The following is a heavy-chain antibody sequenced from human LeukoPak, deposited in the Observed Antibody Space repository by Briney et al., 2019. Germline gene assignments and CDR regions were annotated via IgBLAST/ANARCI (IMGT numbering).Heavy chain of an antibody. Sequence: GSLRLSCAASGFTFSRYAMTWVRRAPGKGLEWVSTIGDSGDKSYYPDSVKGRFTISRDLSKDTLFLEMHNLRAEDTAVYYCAKGRALWTYDFDSWGQGTLVTVSS. V-gene: IGHV3-23*01. CDR2: IGDSGDKS. J-gene: IGHJ4*02. CDR3: AKGRALWTYDFDS. CDR1: GFTFSRYA. D-gene: IGHD3/OR15-3a*01.